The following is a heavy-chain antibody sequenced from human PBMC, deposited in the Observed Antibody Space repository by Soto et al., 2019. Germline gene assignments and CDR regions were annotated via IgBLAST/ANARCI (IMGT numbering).Heavy chain of an antibody. Sequence: QVQLQESGPGLVKPSQTLSLPCTVSGGSISSGGYYWSWIRQHPGNGLDWLGYIYYSGRTYYNPSLKRRVTISVDTSKTQCSLKLISVTAADTAVYYCARIHHAPHQRHIDYWGQGTLVTVSS. J-gene: IGHJ4*02. CDR3: ARIHHAPHQRHIDY. CDR1: GGSISSGGYY. V-gene: IGHV4-31*03. D-gene: IGHD2-2*01. CDR2: IYYSGRT.